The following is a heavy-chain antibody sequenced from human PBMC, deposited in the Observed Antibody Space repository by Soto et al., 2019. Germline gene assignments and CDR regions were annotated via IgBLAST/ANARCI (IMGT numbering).Heavy chain of an antibody. CDR2: IYYSGST. CDR1: GGSISSSSYY. D-gene: IGHD2-2*01. V-gene: IGHV4-39*01. Sequence: QLQLQESGPGLVKPSETLSLTCTVSGGSISSSSYYWGWIRQPPGKGLEWIGSIYYSGSTYYNPSLKSRVTIPVDTSKNQFSLKRSSVTAADTAVYYCASRYCSSTSCYADDAFDIWGQGTMVTVSS. CDR3: ASRYCSSTSCYADDAFDI. J-gene: IGHJ3*02.